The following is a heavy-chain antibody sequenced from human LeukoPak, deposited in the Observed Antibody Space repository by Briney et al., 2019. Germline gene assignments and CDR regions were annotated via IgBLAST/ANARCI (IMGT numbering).Heavy chain of an antibody. D-gene: IGHD2-2*01. V-gene: IGHV3-9*01. CDR2: ISWNSGSI. CDR3: AKAENAPTPSRGDAFDI. CDR1: GFTFDDYG. Sequence: PGGSLRLSCAASGFTFDDYGMSWVRQAPGKGLEWVSGISWNSGSIGYADSVKGRFTISRDNAKNSLYLQMNSLRAEDTALYYCAKAENAPTPSRGDAFDIWGQGTMVTVSS. J-gene: IGHJ3*02.